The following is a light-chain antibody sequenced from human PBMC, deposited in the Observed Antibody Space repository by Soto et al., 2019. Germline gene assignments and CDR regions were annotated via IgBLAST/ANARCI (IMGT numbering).Light chain of an antibody. Sequence: QSALTQPASVSGSPEQSITISCTGTSSDVGGYNYVSWYQQHPGKAPKLMIYEVSNRPSGVSNRFSGSKSGNTASLTISGLQAEDEAEYYCSSYTSSSTYVFGTGTKLTVL. J-gene: IGLJ1*01. CDR3: SSYTSSSTYV. V-gene: IGLV2-14*01. CDR1: SSDVGGYNY. CDR2: EVS.